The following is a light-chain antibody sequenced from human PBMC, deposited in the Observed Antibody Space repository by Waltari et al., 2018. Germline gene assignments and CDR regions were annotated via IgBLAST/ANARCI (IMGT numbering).Light chain of an antibody. V-gene: IGLV2-14*01. Sequence: QSALTQPASVSGSPGQSITISCSGTERDVGAYDFVARYQQHPGKAPHLIIYEVSNRPSGISNRFSASKSGNTASLTISGLQAEDEADYYCSSYTTSSAPGVFGTGTRVTVL. CDR2: EVS. CDR1: ERDVGAYDF. CDR3: SSYTTSSAPGV. J-gene: IGLJ1*01.